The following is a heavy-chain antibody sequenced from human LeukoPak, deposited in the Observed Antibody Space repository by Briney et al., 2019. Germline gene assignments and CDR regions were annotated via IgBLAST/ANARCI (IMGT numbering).Heavy chain of an antibody. CDR2: INHSGST. V-gene: IGHV4-34*01. CDR3: ARFPPFWGSYQIDI. CDR1: GGSFSGYY. Sequence: KASETLSLTCAVYGGSFSGYYWSWIRQPPGKGLEWIGEINHSGSTNYNPSLKSRVTISVDTSKNQFSLKLSSVTAADTAVYYCARFPPFWGSYQIDIWGQGTMVTVSS. D-gene: IGHD3-16*02. J-gene: IGHJ3*02.